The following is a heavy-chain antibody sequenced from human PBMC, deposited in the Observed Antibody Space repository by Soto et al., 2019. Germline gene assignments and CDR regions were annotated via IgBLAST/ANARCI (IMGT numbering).Heavy chain of an antibody. V-gene: IGHV3-30*04. CDR2: ISNDGRRQ. Sequence: QVQLVESGGGGVQPGRSLRLSCTASGFTLRNYAMHWVRQAPGKGLEWLAVISNDGRRQFYADSMEGRFTISRDAAKNMLFLQMNYLRSEDTAVYFCGREQNSGYYRTADYWGQGTLVTVSS. CDR3: GREQNSGYYRTADY. CDR1: GFTLRNYA. D-gene: IGHD3-22*01. J-gene: IGHJ4*02.